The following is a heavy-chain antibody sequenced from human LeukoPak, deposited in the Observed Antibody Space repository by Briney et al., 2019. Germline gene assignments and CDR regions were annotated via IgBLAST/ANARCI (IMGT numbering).Heavy chain of an antibody. D-gene: IGHD4-23*01. Sequence: GGSLRLSCAASGFTFSSYEMNWVRQAPGKGLEWVSSISSSSSYIYYADSVKGRFTISRDNAKNSLYLQMNSLRAEDTAVYYCARDEYGGNSDFGYWGQGTLVTVSS. CDR2: ISSSSSYI. CDR3: ARDEYGGNSDFGY. CDR1: GFTFSSYE. V-gene: IGHV3-21*01. J-gene: IGHJ4*02.